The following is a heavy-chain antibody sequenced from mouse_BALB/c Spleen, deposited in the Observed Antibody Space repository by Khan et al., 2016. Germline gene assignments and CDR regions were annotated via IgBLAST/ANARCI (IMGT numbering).Heavy chain of an antibody. CDR2: ISSGGSYT. Sequence: EVELVESGGDLVKPGGSLKLSCAASGFTFSSYGMSWVRQTPDKRLEWVATISSGGSYTYYPDSVKGRFTISRDNATNTLYLQMSSLTYEDTAMCYCARGKVRRCWSVDVWVAGTTFTVSS. CDR1: GFTFSSYG. J-gene: IGHJ1*02. D-gene: IGHD2-14*01. V-gene: IGHV5-6*01. CDR3: ARGKVRRCWSVDV.